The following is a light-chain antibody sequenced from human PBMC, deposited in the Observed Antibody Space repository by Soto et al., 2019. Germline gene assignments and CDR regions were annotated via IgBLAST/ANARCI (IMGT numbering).Light chain of an antibody. Sequence: AIRMTQSPSSLSASTGDRVTITCRASHGISSYLAWYQQKPGKAPKLLIYAASTLQSGVPSRFSGSGSGTDFTLTISCLKSADLATYYCPQYYIYPLTFGQGNKLEIK. V-gene: IGKV1-8*01. J-gene: IGKJ2*01. CDR1: HGISSY. CDR3: PQYYIYPLT. CDR2: AAS.